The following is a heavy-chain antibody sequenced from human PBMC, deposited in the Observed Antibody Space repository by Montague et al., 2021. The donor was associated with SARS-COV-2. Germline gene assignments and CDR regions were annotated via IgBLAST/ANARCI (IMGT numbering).Heavy chain of an antibody. V-gene: IGHV4-34*01. D-gene: IGHD3-10*01. CDR2: IYYSGST. J-gene: IGHJ6*03. CDR3: ARHPRNEEWRFEARYFYYYLDV. Sequence: SETRSLTCAVYGGSFSGYYWTWIRQSPGKGLEWVGSIYYSGSTYYNPSLKSRVTISVDTSKNQFSLTLNSVTASDTAVYYCARHPRNEEWRFEARYFYYYLDVWGKGTTITVSS. CDR1: GGSFSGYY.